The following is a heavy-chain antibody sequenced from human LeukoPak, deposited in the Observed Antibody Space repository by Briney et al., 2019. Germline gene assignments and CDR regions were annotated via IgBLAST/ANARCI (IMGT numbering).Heavy chain of an antibody. CDR3: ATDRGYDSSAYYGY. CDR1: GYTFTNYG. V-gene: IGHV1-18*01. Sequence: DSVKVSCKASGYTFTNYGISWVRQAPGQGLEWMGWISAYNGNANYAQKLQGRVTMTTDTSTSTAYMELRSLRSDDTAVYYCATDRGYDSSAYYGYWGQGTLVTVSS. J-gene: IGHJ4*02. CDR2: ISAYNGNA. D-gene: IGHD3-22*01.